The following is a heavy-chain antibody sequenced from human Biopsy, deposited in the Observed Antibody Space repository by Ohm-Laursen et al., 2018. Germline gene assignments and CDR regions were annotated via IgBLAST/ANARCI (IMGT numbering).Heavy chain of an antibody. V-gene: IGHV3-9*01. J-gene: IGHJ3*02. D-gene: IGHD3-22*01. Sequence: SLRLSCAASGFRFDNTGMHWVRQGPGKGLEWVAGISWSSNSITYAKSVTGRFTISRDNGENSLYLQMNSLRPEDTALYYCTKNTQWEGSGYLDAFHIWGHGAMVTVSS. CDR2: ISWSSNSI. CDR3: TKNTQWEGSGYLDAFHI. CDR1: GFRFDNTG.